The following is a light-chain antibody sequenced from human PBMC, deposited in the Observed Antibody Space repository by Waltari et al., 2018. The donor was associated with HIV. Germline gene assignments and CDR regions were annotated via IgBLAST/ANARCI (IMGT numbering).Light chain of an antibody. Sequence: EIVMTQSPASLSVSPGERATLSGSASQNVITTLVWYQQKPGQVSRLLIYGSSPRATGIPARFSGSGSGTECTLTISSLQSEDFAVYFCQQYNNWPLTFGGGTKVEI. V-gene: IGKV3-15*01. CDR3: QQYNNWPLT. J-gene: IGKJ4*01. CDR1: QNVITT. CDR2: GSS.